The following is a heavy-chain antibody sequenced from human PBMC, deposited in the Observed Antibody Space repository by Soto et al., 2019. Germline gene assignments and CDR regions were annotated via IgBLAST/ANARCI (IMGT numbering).Heavy chain of an antibody. J-gene: IGHJ5*02. D-gene: IGHD2-21*01. CDR3: VRGGIAGHWFGP. Sequence: SETLSLTCSVSRAFINSGGFYYSWIRQPPGKGLEWLGYTFHSGSTLYTPSLRGRLTLSADTSRNQLSLHLTSVTAADTAVYYCVRGGIAGHWFGPWGQGILVTVSS. CDR2: TFHSGST. CDR1: RAFINSGGFY. V-gene: IGHV4-31*03.